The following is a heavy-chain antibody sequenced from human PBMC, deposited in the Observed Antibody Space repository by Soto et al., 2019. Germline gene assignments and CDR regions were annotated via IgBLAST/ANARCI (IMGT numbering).Heavy chain of an antibody. J-gene: IGHJ4*02. D-gene: IGHD6-19*01. CDR2: IHPGDSDT. Sequence: PGESLKISCKVSGYTFTNSWIGWVRQTSGKGLEYMGIIHPGDSDTRYSPSFQGQVTISADKSLSTAYLQWSSLKASDTAMYFCVRRSTSDAGYYFDHWGQGTLVPVSS. CDR3: VRRSTSDAGYYFDH. CDR1: GYTFTNSW. V-gene: IGHV5-51*01.